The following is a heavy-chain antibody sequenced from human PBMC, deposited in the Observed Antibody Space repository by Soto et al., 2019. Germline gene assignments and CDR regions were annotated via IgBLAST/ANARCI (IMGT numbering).Heavy chain of an antibody. CDR3: ASHGCSSTSCSYYHYYYGIDV. CDR1: GGSISSRYFY. D-gene: IGHD2-2*01. V-gene: IGHV4-39*01. J-gene: IGHJ6*02. CDR2: IYYTGSS. Sequence: SETLSLTCTVSGGSISSRYFYWGWIRQPPGKGLEWIGSIYYTGSSYYNPSLKSRLITSVDTSKNQFSLKLNSVTAADTAVYYCASHGCSSTSCSYYHYYYGIDVWGQGTAVTVSS.